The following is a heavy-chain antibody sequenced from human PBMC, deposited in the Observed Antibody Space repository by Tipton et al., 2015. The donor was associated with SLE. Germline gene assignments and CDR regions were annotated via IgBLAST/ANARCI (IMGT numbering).Heavy chain of an antibody. CDR1: GGSFSGYY. CDR2: INHSGST. J-gene: IGHJ6*02. CDR3: ARGRAAAGRAFYYFGMDV. D-gene: IGHD6-13*01. V-gene: IGHV4-34*01. Sequence: TLSLTCAVYGGSFSGYYWSWIRQPPGKGLEWIGEINHSGSTNYNPSLKSRVTISVDTSKNQFSLKLSSVTAADTAVYYCARGRAAAGRAFYYFGMDVWGQGTSVTVSS.